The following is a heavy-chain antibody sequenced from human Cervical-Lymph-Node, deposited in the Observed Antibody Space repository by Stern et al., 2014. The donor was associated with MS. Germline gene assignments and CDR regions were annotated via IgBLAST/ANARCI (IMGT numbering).Heavy chain of an antibody. CDR2: IYHSGST. CDR3: ARSSTVTPNAFDI. CDR1: GGSISSGGYS. J-gene: IGHJ3*02. V-gene: IGHV4-30-2*01. D-gene: IGHD4-17*01. Sequence: QLQLQESGSGLVKPSQTLSLTCAVSGGSISSGGYSWSWIRPPPGKGLEGIGYIYHSGSTYYNPSLKSRVTISVDRSKNQFSLKLNSVTAADTAVYYCARSSTVTPNAFDIWGQGTMVTVSS.